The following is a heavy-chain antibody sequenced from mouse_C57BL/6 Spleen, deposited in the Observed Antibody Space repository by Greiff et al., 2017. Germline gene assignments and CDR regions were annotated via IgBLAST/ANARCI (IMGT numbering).Heavy chain of an antibody. V-gene: IGHV1-50*01. Sequence: QVQLQQPGAELVKPGASVKLSCKASGYTFTSYWMQWVKQRPGQGLEWIGEIDPSDSYTNYNQKFKGKATLTVDTSSSTAYMQLSSLTSEDSAVYYCARGGREGDDWGQGTTLTVSS. CDR2: IDPSDSYT. CDR1: GYTFTSYW. D-gene: IGHD3-3*01. J-gene: IGHJ2*01. CDR3: ARGGREGDD.